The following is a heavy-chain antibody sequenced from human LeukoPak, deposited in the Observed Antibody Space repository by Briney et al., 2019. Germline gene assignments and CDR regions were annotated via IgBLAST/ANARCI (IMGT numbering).Heavy chain of an antibody. J-gene: IGHJ4*02. CDR1: GFTFSSYA. V-gene: IGHV3-30*04. CDR2: ISYDRSNK. D-gene: IGHD3-10*01. Sequence: PGGSLRLSCAASGFTFSSYAMHWVRQAPGKGLEWVAVISYDRSNKYYADSVKGRFTISRDNSKNTLYLQMNSLRAEDTAVYYCAREFGTGYFDYWGQGTLVTVSS. CDR3: AREFGTGYFDY.